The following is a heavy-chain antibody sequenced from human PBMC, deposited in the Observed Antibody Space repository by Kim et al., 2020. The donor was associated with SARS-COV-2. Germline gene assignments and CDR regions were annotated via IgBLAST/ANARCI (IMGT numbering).Heavy chain of an antibody. CDR3: ARDRRYYDILTGYYSGMDV. Sequence: KGRFTISRDNSKNTLYLQMNSLRAEDTAVYYCARDRRYYDILTGYYSGMDVWGQGTTVTVS. V-gene: IGHV3-53*01. D-gene: IGHD3-9*01. J-gene: IGHJ6*02.